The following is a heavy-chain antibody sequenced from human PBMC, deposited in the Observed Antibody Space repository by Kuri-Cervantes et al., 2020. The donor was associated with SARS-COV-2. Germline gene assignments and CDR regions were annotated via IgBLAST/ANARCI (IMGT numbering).Heavy chain of an antibody. V-gene: IGHV3-30*04. CDR2: ISYDGSNK. J-gene: IGHJ3*02. Sequence: RGSLRLSCAASGFTFSSYAMHWVRQAPGKGLEWVAVISYDGSNKYYADSVKGRFTISRDNSKNTLYLQMNSLRAEDTAVYYCARTYSGSYSDAFDIWGQGTMVTVSS. CDR1: GFTFSSYA. D-gene: IGHD1-26*01. CDR3: ARTYSGSYSDAFDI.